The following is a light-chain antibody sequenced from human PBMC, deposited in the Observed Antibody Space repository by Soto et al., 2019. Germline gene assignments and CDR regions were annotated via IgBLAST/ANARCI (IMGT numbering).Light chain of an antibody. CDR2: ANS. Sequence: QSVLTQPPSVSEAPGQRVTISCTGSTSNIRAGYDVHWYQQLPGTAPKLLIYANSNRPSGVPDRFSGSKSGTSASLAITGLQAEDEADYYCQSYDNSLSGWVFGGGTKVTVL. J-gene: IGLJ2*01. CDR3: QSYDNSLSGWV. CDR1: TSNIRAGYD. V-gene: IGLV1-40*01.